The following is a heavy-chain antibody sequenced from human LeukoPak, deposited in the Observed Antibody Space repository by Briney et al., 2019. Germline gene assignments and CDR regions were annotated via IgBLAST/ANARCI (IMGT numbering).Heavy chain of an antibody. CDR3: ARGGHYYDSRRDYYYYYYMDV. Sequence: PGGSLRLSCAASGFTFSSFEMNWVRQAPGKGLEWISYMSGSGTTIYYADSVKGRFTISRDNAKNSLYLQMNSLRAEDTAVYYCARGGHYYDSRRDYYYYYYMDVWGKGTTVTVSS. CDR1: GFTFSSFE. V-gene: IGHV3-48*03. D-gene: IGHD3-22*01. CDR2: MSGSGTTI. J-gene: IGHJ6*03.